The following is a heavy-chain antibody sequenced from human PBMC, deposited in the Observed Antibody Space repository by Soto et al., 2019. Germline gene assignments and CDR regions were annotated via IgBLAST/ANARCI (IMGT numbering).Heavy chain of an antibody. CDR3: ARDERGQLVRGNWFDP. Sequence: QVQLQESGPGLVKPSETLSLTCTVSSGSISSYYWSWIRQPAGKGLEWIGRIYTSGSTNYNPSLKSRVTMSVDTSKNQFSLKLSYVTAADTAVYYCARDERGQLVRGNWFDPWGLGTLVTVSS. CDR2: IYTSGST. J-gene: IGHJ5*02. V-gene: IGHV4-4*07. CDR1: SGSISSYY. D-gene: IGHD6-6*01.